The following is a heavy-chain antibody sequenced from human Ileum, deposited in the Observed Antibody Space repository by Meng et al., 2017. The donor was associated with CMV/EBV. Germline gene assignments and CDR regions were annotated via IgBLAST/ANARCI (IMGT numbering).Heavy chain of an antibody. CDR1: GGSVRSGTSY. D-gene: IGHD2-2*01. J-gene: IGHJ5*02. Sequence: TGSGGSVRSGTSYWSWIRQPPGKGLEWIASMYYSGSTNNNPSLKSRVTISVDTSKNQFSMKLTSVTAADTAVYYCARWLGSTSWVDPWGQGTLVTVSS. CDR3: ARWLGSTSWVDP. CDR2: MYYSGST. V-gene: IGHV4-61*01.